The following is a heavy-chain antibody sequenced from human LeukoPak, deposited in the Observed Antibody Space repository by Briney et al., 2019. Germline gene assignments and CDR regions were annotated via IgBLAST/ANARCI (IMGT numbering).Heavy chain of an antibody. D-gene: IGHD6-19*01. CDR2: INPNSGGT. J-gene: IGHJ4*02. CDR3: ARQKSYSSGWYHY. CDR1: GYTFTGYY. V-gene: IGHV1-2*02. Sequence: ASLKVSCKASGYTFTGYYMHWVRQAPGQGLEWMGWINPNSGGTNYAQKFQARVTMTRDTSISTAYMELSRLRSDDTAVYYCARQKSYSSGWYHYWGQGTLVTVSS.